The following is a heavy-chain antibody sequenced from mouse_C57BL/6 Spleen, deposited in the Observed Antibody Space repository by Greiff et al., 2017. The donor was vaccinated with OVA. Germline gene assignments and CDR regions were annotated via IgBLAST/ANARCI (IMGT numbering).Heavy chain of an antibody. CDR2: IYWDDDK. D-gene: IGHD2-3*01. CDR1: GFSLSTSGMG. Sequence: QVTLKESGPGILQSSQTLSLTCSFSGFSLSTSGMGVSWIRQPSGKGLEWLAHIYWDDDKRYNPSLKSRLTISKDTSRNQVFLKITSVDTADTATYYCARSYDGYYVPLYWYFDVWGTGTTVTVSS. V-gene: IGHV8-12*01. J-gene: IGHJ1*03. CDR3: ARSYDGYYVPLYWYFDV.